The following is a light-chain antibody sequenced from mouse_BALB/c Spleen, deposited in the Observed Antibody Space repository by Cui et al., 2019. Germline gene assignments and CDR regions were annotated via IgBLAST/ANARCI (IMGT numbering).Light chain of an antibody. J-gene: IGKJ1*01. Sequence: QILLTQSLAIMSASPGKKVTITCRASSSVIYMYWYQQKPGSSPRRLIYDTSNLASGVPVRFSGSGSGNSYSLTISRMEAEDAATYYCQQWSSYPRTFGGGTKLEIK. CDR3: QQWSSYPRT. CDR2: DTS. V-gene: IGKV4-55*01. CDR1: SSVIY.